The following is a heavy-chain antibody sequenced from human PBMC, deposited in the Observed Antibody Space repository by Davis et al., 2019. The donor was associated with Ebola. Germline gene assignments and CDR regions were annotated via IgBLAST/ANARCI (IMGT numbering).Heavy chain of an antibody. CDR3: ARVSGAHIVAAS. CDR2: IYHSGST. CDR1: GDSISSSNW. J-gene: IGHJ4*02. Sequence: GSLRLSCAVSGDSISSSNWWSWVRQPPGKGLEWIGEIYHSGSTNYNPSLKSRVTISVDKSKNQFSLKLSSVTAADTAVYYCARVSGAHIVAASWGQGTLVTVSS. D-gene: IGHD5-12*01. V-gene: IGHV4-4*02.